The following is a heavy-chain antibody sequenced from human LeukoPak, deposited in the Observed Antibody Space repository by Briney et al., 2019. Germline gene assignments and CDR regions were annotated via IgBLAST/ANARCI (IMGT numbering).Heavy chain of an antibody. V-gene: IGHV4-30-4*08. J-gene: IGHJ4*02. D-gene: IGHD4-17*01. CDR3: ARGVQAVTTYFDY. CDR1: GGSISSGDYY. CDR2: IYYSGST. Sequence: KPSQTLSLTCTVSGGSISSGDYYWSWIRQPPGKGLEWIGYIYYSGSTYYNPSLKSRVTISVDTSKNQFSLKLSSVTAADTAVYYCARGVQAVTTYFDYWGQGTLVTVSS.